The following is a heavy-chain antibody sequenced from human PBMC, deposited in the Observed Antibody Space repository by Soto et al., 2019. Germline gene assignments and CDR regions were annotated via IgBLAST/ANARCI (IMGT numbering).Heavy chain of an antibody. CDR3: TRDGGGKYYGGFDT. D-gene: IGHD3-3*01. CDR2: INSDGTST. CDR1: GFNFNTYW. J-gene: IGHJ4*02. Sequence: EVQLVESGGGLVQPGGCLRLSCEISGFNFNTYWMHWVRQAPGEGVVWVSRINSDGTSTDYADSVKGRFTISRDNAKKTLYLDMSSLSVDDTAVYYCTRDGGGKYYGGFDTWGQGTLVTVSS. V-gene: IGHV3-74*01.